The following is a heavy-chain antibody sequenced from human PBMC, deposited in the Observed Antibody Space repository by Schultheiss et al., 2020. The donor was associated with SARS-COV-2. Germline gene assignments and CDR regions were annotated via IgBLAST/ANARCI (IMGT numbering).Heavy chain of an antibody. Sequence: SETLSLTCTVSGGSISSGGYYWSWIRQHPGKGLEWIGSIYYSGSTYYNPSLKSRVTMSVDTSKNQFSLKLSSVTAADTAVYYCARDPRGWLESPYWYFDLWGRGTLVTVSS. CDR2: IYYSGST. CDR1: GGSISSGGYY. J-gene: IGHJ2*01. V-gene: IGHV4-39*07. CDR3: ARDPRGWLESPYWYFDL. D-gene: IGHD6-19*01.